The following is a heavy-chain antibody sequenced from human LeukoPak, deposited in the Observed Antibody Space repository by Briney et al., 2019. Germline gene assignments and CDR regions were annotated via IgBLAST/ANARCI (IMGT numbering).Heavy chain of an antibody. CDR1: GFTFSSYS. Sequence: GGSLRLSCAASGFTFSSYSMNWVRQAPGRGLEWVSYISSSSSTIYYSDSVKGRFTISRDNAKNSLYLQMNSLRAEDTAVYYCAELGITMIGGVWGKGTTVTVSS. J-gene: IGHJ6*04. CDR3: AELGITMIGGV. CDR2: ISSSSSTI. V-gene: IGHV3-48*04. D-gene: IGHD3-10*02.